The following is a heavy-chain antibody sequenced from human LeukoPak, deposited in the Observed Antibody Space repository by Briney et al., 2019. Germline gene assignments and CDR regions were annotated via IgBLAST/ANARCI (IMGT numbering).Heavy chain of an antibody. CDR1: GFTFSSYA. V-gene: IGHV3-30-3*01. CDR3: ARATNHYDFWSGYLGNDAFDI. Sequence: GRSLRLSCAASGFTFSSYAMHWVRQAPGKGLEWVAAISYDGSNKYYADSVKGRFTISRDNSKNTLYLQMNSLRAEDTAVYYCARATNHYDFWSGYLGNDAFDIWGQGTMVTVSS. CDR2: ISYDGSNK. D-gene: IGHD3-3*01. J-gene: IGHJ3*02.